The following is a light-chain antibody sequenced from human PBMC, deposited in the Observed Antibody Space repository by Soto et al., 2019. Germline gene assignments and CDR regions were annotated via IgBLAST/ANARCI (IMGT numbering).Light chain of an antibody. CDR1: QSVRGDN. Sequence: IVLPQSPGPLSMSPGERATLSCRASQSVRGDNMDWYQHKSGQPPRVLIYAASTRATGIPDRFSGSGSGTDFTLTITRLEPEDFAVYYCQQYGNSPETFGQGTKVEI. CDR2: AAS. J-gene: IGKJ1*01. CDR3: QQYGNSPET. V-gene: IGKV3-20*01.